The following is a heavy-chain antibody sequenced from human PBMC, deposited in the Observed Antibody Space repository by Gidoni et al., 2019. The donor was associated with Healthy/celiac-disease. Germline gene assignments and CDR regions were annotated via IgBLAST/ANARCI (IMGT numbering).Heavy chain of an antibody. Sequence: QLQLQESGPGLGKPSETLSRPCTVPGGSISSSSYYWGWIRQPTGKGLEWIGSIYYSGSTSYNPSLTSRVTISVATSKNQFSLKLSSVTAADTAVYSCARGPTLDDYDFWSGYYLDYWGQGTLVTVSS. V-gene: IGHV4-39*01. CDR3: ARGPTLDDYDFWSGYYLDY. J-gene: IGHJ4*02. CDR2: IYYSGST. CDR1: GGSISSSSYY. D-gene: IGHD3-3*01.